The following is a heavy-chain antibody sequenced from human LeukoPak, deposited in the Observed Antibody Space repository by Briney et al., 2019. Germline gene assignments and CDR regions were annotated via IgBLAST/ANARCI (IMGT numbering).Heavy chain of an antibody. Sequence: PGGSLRVSCVASGFSFNNYRMTWVRQAPGKGLEWVANIKQDGSEKQHVDSVKGRFAISRDNAKKSLYLQINTLRAEDTAVYYCVRGPHIAATSYWGQGTLVTVSS. D-gene: IGHD6-25*01. CDR3: VRGPHIAATSY. CDR1: GFSFNNYR. CDR2: IKQDGSEK. J-gene: IGHJ4*02. V-gene: IGHV3-7*03.